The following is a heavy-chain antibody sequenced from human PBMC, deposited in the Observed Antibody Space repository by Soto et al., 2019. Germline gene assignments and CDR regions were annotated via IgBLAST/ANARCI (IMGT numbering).Heavy chain of an antibody. J-gene: IGHJ4*02. Sequence: EVQLVESGGGLVQPGGSLRLSCAASGFTFSSYSMNWVRQAPGKGLEWVSYISSCSSTIYYADSVKGRFTISRDNAKNSRYLHMNSLRDEDTAVYYCARDLATCGGDCSPAGYWGQGTLVTVSS. CDR3: ARDLATCGGDCSPAGY. CDR2: ISSCSSTI. V-gene: IGHV3-48*02. CDR1: GFTFSSYS. D-gene: IGHD2-21*02.